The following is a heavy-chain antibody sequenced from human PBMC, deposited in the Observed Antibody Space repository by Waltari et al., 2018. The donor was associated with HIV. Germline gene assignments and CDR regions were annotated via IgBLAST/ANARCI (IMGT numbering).Heavy chain of an antibody. CDR1: GFHFRSYA. Sequence: EVQLVESGGGLVQPGGSLRLSCAASGFHFRSYAFSWVRHAPGKGLEWVSAISGSGGSTYYADSVKGRFTISRDNSKNTLYLQMNSLRAEDTAVYYCAKAPLYYWYFDLWGRGTLVTVSS. CDR3: AKAPLYYWYFDL. V-gene: IGHV3-23*04. CDR2: ISGSGGST. J-gene: IGHJ2*01. D-gene: IGHD2-2*02.